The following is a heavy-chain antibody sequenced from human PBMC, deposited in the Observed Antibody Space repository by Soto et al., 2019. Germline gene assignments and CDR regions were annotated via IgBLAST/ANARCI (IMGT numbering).Heavy chain of an antibody. CDR2: IYHNGSP. CDR3: GRWLGTSYGMDV. D-gene: IGHD3-10*01. CDR1: GGSISSTNW. V-gene: IGHV4-4*02. J-gene: IGHJ6*02. Sequence: KTSETLSLTCAVSGGSISSTNWWRWVRQSPGKGLEWIGEIYHNGSPDYNPSLKSRVTISVDKSKNHVFLKLTSVTAADTAMYFCGRWLGTSYGMDVWGQGTAVTVSS.